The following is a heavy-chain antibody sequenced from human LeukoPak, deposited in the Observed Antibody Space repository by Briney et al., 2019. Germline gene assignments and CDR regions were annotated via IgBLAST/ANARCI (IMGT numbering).Heavy chain of an antibody. CDR1: GGSISSGGYY. D-gene: IGHD3-22*01. Sequence: SETLSLTCTVSGGSISSGGYYWSWIRQHPGKGLEWIGYIYYSGSTYYNPSLKSRVTISVDRSKNQFSLKLSSVTAADTAVYYCARSPGGGSSGYYYRTTYFDYWGQGTLVTVSS. CDR3: ARSPGGGSSGYYYRTTYFDY. CDR2: IYYSGST. J-gene: IGHJ4*02. V-gene: IGHV4-31*03.